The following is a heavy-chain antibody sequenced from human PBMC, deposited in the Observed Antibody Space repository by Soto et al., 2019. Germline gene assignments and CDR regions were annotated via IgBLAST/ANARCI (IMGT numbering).Heavy chain of an antibody. CDR1: GFTFSSYA. V-gene: IGHV3-23*01. CDR2: ISGSGGST. CDR3: AKDSIVLMVYASGDAFDI. D-gene: IGHD2-8*01. J-gene: IGHJ3*02. Sequence: GGSLRLSCAASGFTFSSYAMSWVRQAPGKGLEWVSAISGSGGSTYYADSVKGRFTISRDNSKNTLYLQMNSLRAEDTAVYYCAKDSIVLMVYASGDAFDIWGQGTMVTVSS.